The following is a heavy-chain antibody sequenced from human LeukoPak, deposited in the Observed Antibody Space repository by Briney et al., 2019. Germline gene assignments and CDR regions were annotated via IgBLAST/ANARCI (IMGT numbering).Heavy chain of an antibody. J-gene: IGHJ4*02. CDR1: GGTFSSYA. CDR3: ARGLYYYDSNGRTPYDY. V-gene: IGHV1-69*05. CDR2: IIPIFGTA. Sequence: SVKVSCKASGGTFSSYAISWVRQAPGQGLEWMGRIIPIFGTANYAQKLQGRVTITTDESTSTAYMELSSLRSEDTAVYYCARGLYYYDSNGRTPYDYWGQGTLVTVSS. D-gene: IGHD3-22*01.